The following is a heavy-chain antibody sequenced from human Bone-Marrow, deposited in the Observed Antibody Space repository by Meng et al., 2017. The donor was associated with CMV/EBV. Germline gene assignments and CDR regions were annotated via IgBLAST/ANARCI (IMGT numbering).Heavy chain of an antibody. V-gene: IGHV4-38-2*02. J-gene: IGHJ4*02. CDR1: SYSISSGYY. CDR2: IYHSGST. Sequence: SETLSLTCTVSSYSISSGYYWGWIRQPPGKGLEWIGSIYHSGSTYYNPSLKSRVAVSVDTSKNQFSLKLSSVTAADTAIYHCARVRYSTSPPRGFYFDYWGQGTLVPVSS. D-gene: IGHD5-12*01. CDR3: ARVRYSTSPPRGFYFDY.